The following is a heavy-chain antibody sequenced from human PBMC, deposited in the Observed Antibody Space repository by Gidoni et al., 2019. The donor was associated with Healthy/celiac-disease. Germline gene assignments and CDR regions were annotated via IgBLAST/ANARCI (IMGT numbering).Heavy chain of an antibody. CDR1: GYSFTSYW. CDR2: IYPGDSDT. CDR3: AREVWVKGEGYDAVDI. D-gene: IGHD3-16*01. V-gene: IGHV5-51*01. Sequence: EVQLVQSGAAVKKPGESLNISCTGSGYSFTSYWTGWVRQMPGKGLEWMGIIYPGDSDTRYSPSFQGQVTISADKSISTAYLQWSSLKASDTAMYYCAREVWVKGEGYDAVDIWGQGTMVTVSS. J-gene: IGHJ3*02.